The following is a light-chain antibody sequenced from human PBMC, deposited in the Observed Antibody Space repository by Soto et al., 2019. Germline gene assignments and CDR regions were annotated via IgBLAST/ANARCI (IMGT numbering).Light chain of an antibody. V-gene: IGLV1-40*01. CDR1: SSNIGAGYD. CDR3: QSYDYSLSGYV. CDR2: GNN. Sequence: QAVVTQPPSVSGAPGQRVTISCTGSSSNIGAGYDVHWYQQLPGTAPKLLIFGNNNRPSGVPDRISGSKSGTSASLAITGLQAEDEADYYCQSYDYSLSGYVFGTGTKVTVL. J-gene: IGLJ1*01.